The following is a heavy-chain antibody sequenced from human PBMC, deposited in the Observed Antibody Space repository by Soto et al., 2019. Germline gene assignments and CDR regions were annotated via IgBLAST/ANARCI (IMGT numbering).Heavy chain of an antibody. V-gene: IGHV1-8*01. CDR2: MNPNSGNT. CDR3: ARVPYYDFWSGLDY. Sequence: ASVKVSCKASGYTFTSYDINWVRQATGQGLEWMGWMNPNSGNTGYAQKFQGRVTMTRNTSISTAYMELSSLRSEDTAVYYCARVPYYDFWSGLDYWGQGNLVTVSS. J-gene: IGHJ4*02. D-gene: IGHD3-3*01. CDR1: GYTFTSYD.